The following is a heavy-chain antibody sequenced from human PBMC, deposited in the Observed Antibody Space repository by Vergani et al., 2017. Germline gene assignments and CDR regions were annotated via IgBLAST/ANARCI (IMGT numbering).Heavy chain of an antibody. CDR1: GFTFSSYS. V-gene: IGHV3-21*01. J-gene: IGHJ3*02. Sequence: EVQLVESGGGLVKPGGSLRLSCAASGFTFSSYSMNWVRQAPGKGLEWVSSISSSSSYIYYADSVKGRFTISRDNAKNSLYLQMNSLRAEDTAVYYFARDNLRNYYGSGSYSDAFDIWGQGTMVTVSS. CDR2: ISSSSSYI. CDR3: ARDNLRNYYGSGSYSDAFDI. D-gene: IGHD3-10*01.